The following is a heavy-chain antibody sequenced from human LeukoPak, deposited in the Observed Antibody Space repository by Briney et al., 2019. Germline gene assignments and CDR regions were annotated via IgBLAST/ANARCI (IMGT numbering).Heavy chain of an antibody. D-gene: IGHD6-19*01. CDR3: SKGPLIEPAGTPWDY. J-gene: IGHJ4*02. V-gene: IGHV3-23*01. CDR2: ISCSCVCT. Sequence: GGALRLSCAASGFTFSRYAMRWGRQAPGEGLEGVSAISCSCVCTYYADSVKSRVTISRDNSKHTLYLQMKRLRAEDTAVYYFSKGPLIEPAGTPWDYWGQGPLVSVSS. CDR1: GFTFSRYA.